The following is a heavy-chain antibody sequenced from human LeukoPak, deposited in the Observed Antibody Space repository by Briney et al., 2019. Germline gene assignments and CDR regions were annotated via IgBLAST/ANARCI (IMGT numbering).Heavy chain of an antibody. Sequence: PGGSLRLSCAASGFTFSTYWMTWVRQAPGKGLEWVANIKQDGSEKYYVDSVKGRFTVSRDNAKNSVFLLMNSLRADDTAVYYCARDREVPTPDEYFEHWGQGTLVTVS. CDR3: ARDREVPTPDEYFEH. J-gene: IGHJ1*01. V-gene: IGHV3-7*01. D-gene: IGHD5-24*01. CDR1: GFTFSTYW. CDR2: IKQDGSEK.